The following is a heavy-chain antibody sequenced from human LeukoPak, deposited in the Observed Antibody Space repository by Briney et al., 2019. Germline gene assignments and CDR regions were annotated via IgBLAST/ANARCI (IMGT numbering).Heavy chain of an antibody. V-gene: IGHV1-69*05. J-gene: IGHJ4*02. CDR2: IIPIFGTA. CDR3: ATLDYYDTKNDY. D-gene: IGHD3-22*01. Sequence: GRIIPIFGTANYAQKFQGRVTITTDESTSTAYMELSSLRSEDTAVYYCATLDYYDTKNDYWGQGTLVTVSS.